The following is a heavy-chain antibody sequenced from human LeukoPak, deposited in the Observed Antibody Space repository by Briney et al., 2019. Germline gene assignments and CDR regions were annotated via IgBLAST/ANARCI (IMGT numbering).Heavy chain of an antibody. D-gene: IGHD3-16*01. CDR3: AREDLGAAYFDF. CDR2: TYYRSKWYN. Sequence: SQTLSLTCAISGDSVSTDNVAWNWIRQSPSRGLEWLGRTYYRSKWYNDYAVSVKSRITISPDTSKNQFSLQLNSATRDDTAVYYCAREDLGAAYFDFWGQGTLVTVSS. V-gene: IGHV6-1*01. J-gene: IGHJ4*02. CDR1: GDSVSTDNVA.